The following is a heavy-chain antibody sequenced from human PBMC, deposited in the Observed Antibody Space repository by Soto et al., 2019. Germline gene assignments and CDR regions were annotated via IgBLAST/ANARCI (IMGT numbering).Heavy chain of an antibody. Sequence: ASVKVSCKASGYTFTSYYMHWLRQAAGQGLEWMGIINPSGGSTSYAQKFQGRVTMTRDTSTSTVYMELSSLRSEDTAVYYCARDRGWELLGYYYYYGMDVWGQGTTVTVSS. J-gene: IGHJ6*02. V-gene: IGHV1-46*01. CDR2: INPSGGST. D-gene: IGHD1-26*01. CDR1: GYTFTSYY. CDR3: ARDRGWELLGYYYYYGMDV.